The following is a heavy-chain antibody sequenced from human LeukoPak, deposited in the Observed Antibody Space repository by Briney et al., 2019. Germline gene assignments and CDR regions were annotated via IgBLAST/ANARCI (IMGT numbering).Heavy chain of an antibody. CDR2: IYYSGST. V-gene: IGHV4-39*07. CDR3: ARVITIFGAGGAFDI. J-gene: IGHJ3*02. CDR1: GGSISSSSYY. Sequence: SETLSLTCTVSGGSISSSSYYWGWIRQPPGKGLEWIGSIYYSGSTYYNPSLKSRVTISVDKSKNQFSLKLSSVTAADTAVYYCARVITIFGAGGAFDIWGQGTMVTVSS. D-gene: IGHD3-3*01.